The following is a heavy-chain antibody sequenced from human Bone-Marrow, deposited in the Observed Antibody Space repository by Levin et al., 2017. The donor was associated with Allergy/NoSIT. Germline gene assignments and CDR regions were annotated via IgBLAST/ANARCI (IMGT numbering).Heavy chain of an antibody. Sequence: PGESLKISCAASGFTFSNYWMHRVRQAPGKGLVWVSHINSDGSNTNYADSVKGRFTISRDNAKNTLYLQMNSLRDEDTAVYYCARGGCSSTSWLDNWGQGTLVTVSP. CDR2: INSDGSNT. V-gene: IGHV3-74*01. CDR3: ARGGCSSTSWLDN. J-gene: IGHJ5*02. CDR1: GFTFSNYW. D-gene: IGHD2-2*01.